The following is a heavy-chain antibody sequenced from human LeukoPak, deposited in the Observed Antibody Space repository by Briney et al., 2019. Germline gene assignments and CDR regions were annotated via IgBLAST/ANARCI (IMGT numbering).Heavy chain of an antibody. CDR3: ARSPRDYGGF. V-gene: IGHV3-48*03. CDR1: GFTFSSYE. Sequence: GGSLRLSCAAYGFTFSSYEMNWVRQAPGKGLEWVSYISSSGSTIYYADSVKGRFTISRDNAKNSLYLQMNSLRAEDTAVYYCARSPRDYGGFWGQGTLVTVSS. D-gene: IGHD4/OR15-4a*01. J-gene: IGHJ4*02. CDR2: ISSSGSTI.